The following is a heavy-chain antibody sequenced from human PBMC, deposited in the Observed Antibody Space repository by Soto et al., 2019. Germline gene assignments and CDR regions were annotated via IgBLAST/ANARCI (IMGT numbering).Heavy chain of an antibody. V-gene: IGHV5-51*01. CDR3: ARRLGIAARTKRNYYYYYYMDV. Sequence: GESLKISCKGSGYSFTSYWIGWVRQMPGKGLEWMGIIYPGDSDTRYSPSFQGQVTISADKSISTAYLQWSSLKASDTAMYYCARRLGIAARTKRNYYYYYYMDVWGKGTTGTVSS. D-gene: IGHD6-6*01. J-gene: IGHJ6*03. CDR1: GYSFTSYW. CDR2: IYPGDSDT.